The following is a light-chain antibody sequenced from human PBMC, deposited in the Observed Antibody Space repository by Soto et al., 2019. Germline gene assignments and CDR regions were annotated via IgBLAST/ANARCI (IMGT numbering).Light chain of an antibody. J-gene: IGLJ3*02. CDR1: SSNTGAGYD. CDR3: QSYDSSLSAWV. V-gene: IGLV1-40*01. CDR2: NNR. Sequence: QSVLTQSPSVSGAPGQRVTISCTGSSSNTGAGYDVHWYQQFPGTAPKLLIYNNRNRPSGVPDRFSGSKSGTSVSLAITGLQAEDEADYYCQSYDSSLSAWVFGGGTKLTVL.